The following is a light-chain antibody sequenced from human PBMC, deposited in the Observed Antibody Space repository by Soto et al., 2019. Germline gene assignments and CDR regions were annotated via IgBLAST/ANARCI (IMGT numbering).Light chain of an antibody. Sequence: QSALTQPASVSGSPGQSITISCTGTSSDVGGYNYVSWYQQHPGKAPKVMIYEVTNRPSGVSHRFYGSKSGNTASLTISGLQAEDEADYSCSSYTSSSTLDVFGTGTKVTVL. CDR1: SSDVGGYNY. CDR2: EVT. J-gene: IGLJ1*01. CDR3: SSYTSSSTLDV. V-gene: IGLV2-14*01.